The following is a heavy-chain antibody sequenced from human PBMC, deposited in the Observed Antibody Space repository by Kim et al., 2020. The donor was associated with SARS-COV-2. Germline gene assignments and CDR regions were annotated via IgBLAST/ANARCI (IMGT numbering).Heavy chain of an antibody. CDR1: GDSVSSNSAA. D-gene: IGHD2-2*01. CDR3: AREAHIVVVPAGECCYYYYYGMDV. Sequence: SQTLSLTCAISGDSVSSNSAAWNWIRQSPSRGLEWLGRTYYRSKWYNDYAVSVKSRITINPDTSKNQFSLQLNSVTPEDTAVYYCAREAHIVVVPAGECCYYYYYGMDVWGQGTTVTVSS. V-gene: IGHV6-1*01. CDR2: TYYRSKWYN. J-gene: IGHJ6*02.